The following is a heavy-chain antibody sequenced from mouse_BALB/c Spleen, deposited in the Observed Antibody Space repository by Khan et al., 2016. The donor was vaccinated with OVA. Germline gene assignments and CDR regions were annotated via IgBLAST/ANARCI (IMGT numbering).Heavy chain of an antibody. D-gene: IGHD1-1*01. CDR3: ARRGLRWESDY. CDR1: GYTFINYC. J-gene: IGHJ2*01. CDR2: INPSTGYT. Sequence: QVQLKESGAELAKPGASVKMSCKASGYTFINYCILWVKQRPGQGLEWIGYINPSTGYTEYNQNFKDKATLTADKSSSTAYMQLSSLTSEDSAVYYCARRGLRWESDYWGQGTTLTVSS. V-gene: IGHV1-7*01.